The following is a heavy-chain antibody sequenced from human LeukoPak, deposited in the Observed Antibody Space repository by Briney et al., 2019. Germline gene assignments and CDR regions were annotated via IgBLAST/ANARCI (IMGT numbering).Heavy chain of an antibody. CDR1: GYTFTSYY. Sequence: ASVKVSCKASGYTFTSYYMHWVRQAPGQGLEWMGIINPSGGSTSYAQKFQGRVTMTRDTSTSTVYMELSSLRSEDTAVYYCARDRGGGSRRRYFDLWGRGTLVTVSS. J-gene: IGHJ2*01. D-gene: IGHD3-10*01. CDR3: ARDRGGGSRRRYFDL. V-gene: IGHV1-46*01. CDR2: INPSGGST.